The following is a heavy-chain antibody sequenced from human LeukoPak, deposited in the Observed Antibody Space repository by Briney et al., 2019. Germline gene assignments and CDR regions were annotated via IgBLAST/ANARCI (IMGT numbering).Heavy chain of an antibody. D-gene: IGHD3-10*01. J-gene: IGHJ5*02. CDR3: ARLYYYGSGSYYNWFDP. CDR2: MNPNSGNT. V-gene: IGHV1-8*01. CDR1: GYTFNSYG. Sequence: ASVKVSCKASGYTFNSYGISWVRQAPGQGLEWMGWMNPNSGNTGYAQKFQGRVTMTRNTSISTAYMELSSLRSEDTAVYYCARLYYYGSGSYYNWFDPWGQGTLVTVSS.